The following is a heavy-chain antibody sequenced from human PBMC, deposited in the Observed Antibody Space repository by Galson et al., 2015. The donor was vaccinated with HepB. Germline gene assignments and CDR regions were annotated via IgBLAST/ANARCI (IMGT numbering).Heavy chain of an antibody. CDR1: GGSFSGYY. CDR3: ARGIAAAGTGGNWCDP. CDR2: INHSGST. Sequence: SETLSLTCAVYGGSFSGYYWSWIRQPPGKGLEWIGEINHSGSTNYNPSLKSRVTISVDTSKNQFSLKLSSVTAADTAVYYCARGIAAAGTGGNWCDPWGQGTLVTVSS. D-gene: IGHD6-13*01. V-gene: IGHV4-34*01. J-gene: IGHJ5*02.